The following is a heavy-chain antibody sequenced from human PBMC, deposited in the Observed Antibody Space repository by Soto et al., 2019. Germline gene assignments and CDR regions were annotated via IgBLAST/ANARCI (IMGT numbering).Heavy chain of an antibody. CDR2: ISYDGSNK. J-gene: IGHJ4*02. CDR1: GFTFSSYG. D-gene: IGHD1-26*01. V-gene: IGHV3-30*18. Sequence: QVQLVESGGGVVQPGRSLRLSCAASGFTFSSYGMHWVRQAPGKGLEWVAVISYDGSNKYYADSVKGRFTISRDNSKNPLYLQMNSLSAEDTAVYYCAKVDYRGSYVDYWGQGTLGTVSS. CDR3: AKVDYRGSYVDY.